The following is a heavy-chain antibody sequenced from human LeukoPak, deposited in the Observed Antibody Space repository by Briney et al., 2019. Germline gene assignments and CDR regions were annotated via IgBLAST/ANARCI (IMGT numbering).Heavy chain of an antibody. CDR2: IYYSGST. J-gene: IGHJ6*02. V-gene: IGHV4-59*01. CDR3: ARDCSGGSCYPAGMDV. D-gene: IGHD2-15*01. CDR1: GGSISSYY. Sequence: SETLSLTCTVSGGSISSYYWSWIRQPPGKGLELIGYIYYSGSTNYNPSLKSRVTISVDTSKNQFSLKLSSVTAADTAVYYCARDCSGGSCYPAGMDVWGQGTTVTVSS.